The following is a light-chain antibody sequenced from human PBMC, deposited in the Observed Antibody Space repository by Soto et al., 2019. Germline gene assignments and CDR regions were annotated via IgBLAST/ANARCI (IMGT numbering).Light chain of an antibody. CDR3: QQYYSAPPMST. CDR2: WAS. J-gene: IGKJ2*01. V-gene: IGKV4-1*01. Sequence: DIVMTQSPDSLAVSLGERATINCKSSQSLLYSSNNKNYLAWYQQRPGQPPKLLIYWASTRESGVPDRFSGSGSETDFTLTISSLQAEDVAVYYCQQYYSAPPMSTFGQGTKLEI. CDR1: QSLLYSSNNKNY.